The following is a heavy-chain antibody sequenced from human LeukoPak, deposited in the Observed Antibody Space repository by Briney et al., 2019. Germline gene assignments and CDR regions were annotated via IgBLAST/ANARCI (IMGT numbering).Heavy chain of an antibody. CDR3: AKGESYFDY. V-gene: IGHV3-23*01. Sequence: GESLRLSCAASGFTFRSYAMNWVRQAPGKGLEWVSVISGSGGSTYYADSVKGRFTISRDNSKSTLYLQMNSLRAEDTAVYYCAKGESYFDYWGQGTLVTVSS. CDR1: GFTFRSYA. CDR2: ISGSGGST. J-gene: IGHJ4*02.